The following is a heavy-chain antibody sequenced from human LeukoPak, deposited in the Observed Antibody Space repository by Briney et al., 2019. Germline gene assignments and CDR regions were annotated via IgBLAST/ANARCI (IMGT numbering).Heavy chain of an antibody. V-gene: IGHV4-34*01. Sequence: SQTLSLTCAVYGGSFSGYYWSWIRQPPGKGLEWIGEINHSGSTNYNPSLKSRVTISVDTSKNQFSLKLSSVTAADTAVYYCARLSFWFDRWGQGTLVTVSS. CDR1: GGSFSGYY. CDR3: ARLSFWFDR. D-gene: IGHD2/OR15-2a*01. CDR2: INHSGST. J-gene: IGHJ5*02.